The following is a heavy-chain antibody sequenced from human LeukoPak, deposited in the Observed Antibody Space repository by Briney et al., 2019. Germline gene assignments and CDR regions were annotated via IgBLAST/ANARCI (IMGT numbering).Heavy chain of an antibody. D-gene: IGHD3-10*01. J-gene: IGHJ4*02. CDR3: ATLYGSGSYYNIGDY. CDR2: ISAYNGNT. V-gene: IGHV1-18*04. Sequence: GASVKVSCKASGYTFTGYYMHWVRQAPGQGLEWMGWISAYNGNTNYAQKLQGRVTMTTDTSTSTAYMELRSLRSDDTAVYYCATLYGSGSYYNIGDYWGQGTLVTVSS. CDR1: GYTFTGYY.